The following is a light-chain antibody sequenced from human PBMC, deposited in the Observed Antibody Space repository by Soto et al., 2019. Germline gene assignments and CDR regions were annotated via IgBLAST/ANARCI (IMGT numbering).Light chain of an antibody. J-gene: IGLJ1*01. V-gene: IGLV1-47*01. Sequence: QSVLTQAPSASGTPGQRVTISCSGSSSNIGSNYVYWYQQLPGTAPKLLIYRNNQRPSGVPDRFSGSKSGTSASLAISGLRSEDDADYYCAAWDDSLSGSYVFGTGTKVTVL. CDR3: AAWDDSLSGSYV. CDR2: RNN. CDR1: SSNIGSNY.